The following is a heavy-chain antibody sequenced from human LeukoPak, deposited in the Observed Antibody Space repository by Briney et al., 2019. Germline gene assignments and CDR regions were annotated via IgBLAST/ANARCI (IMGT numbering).Heavy chain of an antibody. D-gene: IGHD3-10*01. V-gene: IGHV4-39*02. Sequence: SETLSLTCTVSGGSISSYYWGWIRQPPGKGLEWIGSIYYSGSTYYNPSLKSRVTISVDTSKNQFSLKLSSVTAADTAVCYCARDPGITMVRGIDYWGQGTLVTVSS. J-gene: IGHJ4*02. CDR3: ARDPGITMVRGIDY. CDR1: GGSISSYY. CDR2: IYYSGST.